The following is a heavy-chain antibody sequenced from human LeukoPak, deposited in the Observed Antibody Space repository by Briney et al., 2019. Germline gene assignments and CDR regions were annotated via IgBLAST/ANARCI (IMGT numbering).Heavy chain of an antibody. CDR1: GFTFSSSW. Sequence: GGSLRLSCAASGFTFSSSWMTWVRQAPGKGLEWVANIKQDGSEESYVDSVRGRFTISRDNAENSLYLHMNSLRAEDTVVYFCARRTLPYLDVWGKGTTVTVSS. D-gene: IGHD1/OR15-1a*01. J-gene: IGHJ6*03. CDR2: IKQDGSEE. V-gene: IGHV3-7*01. CDR3: ARRTLPYLDV.